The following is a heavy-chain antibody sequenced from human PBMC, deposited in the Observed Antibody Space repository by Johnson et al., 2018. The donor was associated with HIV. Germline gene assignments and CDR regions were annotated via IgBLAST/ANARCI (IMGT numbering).Heavy chain of an antibody. CDR2: IYSGGST. CDR1: GFTVSSNY. J-gene: IGHJ3*01. Sequence: EKLVESGGGLIQPGGSLRLSCAASGFTVSSNYMSWVRQAPGKGLEWVSVIYSGGSTYYADSVKGRFTISRDNSRNTLYLQMNSLRAEDTAVYYCARAKYGGAFDVWGQGTMVSVSS. V-gene: IGHV3-53*01. D-gene: IGHD3-16*01. CDR3: ARAKYGGAFDV.